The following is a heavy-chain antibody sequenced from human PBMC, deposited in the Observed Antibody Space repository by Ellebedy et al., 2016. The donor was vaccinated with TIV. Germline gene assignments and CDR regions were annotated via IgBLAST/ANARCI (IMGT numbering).Heavy chain of an antibody. J-gene: IGHJ6*03. CDR2: IYTSGST. CDR3: ARDYYDSSGYYVDMDV. CDR1: GGSISSYY. V-gene: IGHV4-4*07. Sequence: SETLSLXCTVSGGSISSYYWSWIRQPAGKGLEWIGRIYTSGSTNYNPSLKSRVTMSVDTSKNQFSLKLSSVTAADTAVYYCARDYYDSSGYYVDMDVWGKGTTVTVSS. D-gene: IGHD3-22*01.